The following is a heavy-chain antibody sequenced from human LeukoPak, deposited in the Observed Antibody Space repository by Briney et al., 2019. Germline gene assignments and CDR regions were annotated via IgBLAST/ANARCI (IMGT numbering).Heavy chain of an antibody. CDR3: ARAHGWQQLASWFDP. Sequence: ASVKVSCKASGYTFTGYYMHWVRQAPGQGLEWMGWINPNSGGTNYAQKFQGWVTMTRDTSISTAYMELSRLRSDDTAVYYCARAHGWQQLASWFDPWGQGTLVTVSS. D-gene: IGHD6-13*01. V-gene: IGHV1-2*04. CDR1: GYTFTGYY. J-gene: IGHJ5*02. CDR2: INPNSGGT.